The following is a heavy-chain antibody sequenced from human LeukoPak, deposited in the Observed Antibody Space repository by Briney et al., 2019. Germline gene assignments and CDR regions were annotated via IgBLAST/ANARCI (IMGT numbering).Heavy chain of an antibody. V-gene: IGHV1-46*01. Sequence: ASVKVSCKASGGTFSSYAISWVRQAPGQGLEWMGIINPSGGSTSYAQKFQGRVTMTRDMSTSTVYMELSSLRSEDTAVYYCARMWELQYYFDYWGQGTLVTVSS. CDR1: GGTFSSYA. J-gene: IGHJ4*02. CDR2: INPSGGST. CDR3: ARMWELQYYFDY. D-gene: IGHD1-26*01.